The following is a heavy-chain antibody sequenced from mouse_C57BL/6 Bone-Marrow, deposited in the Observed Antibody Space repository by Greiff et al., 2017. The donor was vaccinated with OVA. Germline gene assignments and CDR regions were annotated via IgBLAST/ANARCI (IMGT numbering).Heavy chain of an antibody. J-gene: IGHJ2*01. Sequence: EVQGVESGGGLVKPGGSLKLSCAASGFTFSSYAMSWVRQTPEKRLEWVATISDGGSYTYYPDNVKGRFTISRDNAKNNLYLQMSHLKSEDTAMYYCARDYDYQYYFDYWGQGTTLTVSS. V-gene: IGHV5-4*01. CDR3: ARDYDYQYYFDY. D-gene: IGHD2-4*01. CDR2: ISDGGSYT. CDR1: GFTFSSYA.